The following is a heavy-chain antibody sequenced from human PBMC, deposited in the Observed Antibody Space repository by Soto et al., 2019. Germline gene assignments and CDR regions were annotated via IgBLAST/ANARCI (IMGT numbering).Heavy chain of an antibody. D-gene: IGHD2-15*01. J-gene: IGHJ4*02. CDR3: AKPCSGG. CDR2: ISGMEDRT. CDR1: GFNLRDQA. V-gene: IGHV3-23*01. Sequence: GGSLRLSCTASGFNLRDQALSWVRQAPGGGLEWVSGISGMEDRTNYADFVKGRFFISKDRPKNTLNLQMNGLRDDDAAGYYCAKPCSGGWGQGTRVTAAS.